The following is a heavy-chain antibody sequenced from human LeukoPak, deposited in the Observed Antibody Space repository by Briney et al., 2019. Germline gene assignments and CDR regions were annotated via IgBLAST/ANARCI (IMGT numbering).Heavy chain of an antibody. CDR3: ARNGFDRGYYYMDV. CDR1: GGSISSHY. CDR2: IYYSGST. Sequence: ASETLSLTCTVSGGSISSHYWSWIRQPPGKGLEWIGYIYYSGSTNYNPSLKSRVTISVDTSKSQFSLKLSSVTAADTAVYYCARNGFDRGYYYMDVWGKGTTVTVSS. D-gene: IGHD3-9*01. V-gene: IGHV4-59*11. J-gene: IGHJ6*03.